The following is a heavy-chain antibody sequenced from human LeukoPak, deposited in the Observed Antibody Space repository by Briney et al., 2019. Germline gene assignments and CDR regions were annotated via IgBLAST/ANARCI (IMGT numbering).Heavy chain of an antibody. V-gene: IGHV1-18*01. CDR3: ARDGPSCHRCSEY. CDR2: VSPYDGDT. D-gene: IGHD2-2*02. Sequence: ASVKVSCKASGYTFTSYGINWVRQAPGQGLEWMGWVSPYDGDTNYVQKLQGRVTMTTDTSTTTAYMELRNLRSDDTAVYYCARDGPSCHRCSEYWGQGTLVTVSS. J-gene: IGHJ4*02. CDR1: GYTFTSYG.